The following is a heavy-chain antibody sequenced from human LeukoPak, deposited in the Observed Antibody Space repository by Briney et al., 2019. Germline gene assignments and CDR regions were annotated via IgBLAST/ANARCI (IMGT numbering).Heavy chain of an antibody. V-gene: IGHV3-21*01. CDR1: GFTFSSYS. J-gene: IGHJ6*02. CDR2: ISSSSSYI. Sequence: GGSLRPSCAASGFTFSSYSMNWVRQAPGKGLEWVSSISSSSSYIYYADSVKGRFTISRDKAKNSLYLQMNSLRAEDTAVYYCARSGDGTPYYYYYGMDVWGQGTTVTVSS. D-gene: IGHD1-1*01. CDR3: ARSGDGTPYYYYYGMDV.